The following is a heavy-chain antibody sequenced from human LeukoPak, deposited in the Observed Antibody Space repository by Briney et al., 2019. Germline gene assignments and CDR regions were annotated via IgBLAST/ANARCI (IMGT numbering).Heavy chain of an antibody. D-gene: IGHD6-19*01. V-gene: IGHV4-39*01. Sequence: SETLSLTCTVSGGSISSSSYYWGWIRQPPGKGLEWIGSIYYSGSTYYNPSLKSRVTISVDTSKNQFSPKLSSVTAADTAVYYCARHSRIAVAGIAYFQHWGQGTLVTVSS. CDR2: IYYSGST. J-gene: IGHJ1*01. CDR3: ARHSRIAVAGIAYFQH. CDR1: GGSISSSSYY.